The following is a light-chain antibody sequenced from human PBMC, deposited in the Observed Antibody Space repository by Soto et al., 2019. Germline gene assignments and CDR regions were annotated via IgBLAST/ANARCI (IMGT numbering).Light chain of an antibody. V-gene: IGKV3-15*01. J-gene: IGKJ1*01. Sequence: EIVMTQSPATLSVSPGERATLSCRASQSVSSNLAWYQQKPGQAPRLLIYGESTRATGIPARFIGSGSGTEFTLTIRSLQSEDFVIYFCQQYNNWPPDRTFGQGTKVEIK. CDR1: QSVSSN. CDR3: QQYNNWPPDRT. CDR2: GES.